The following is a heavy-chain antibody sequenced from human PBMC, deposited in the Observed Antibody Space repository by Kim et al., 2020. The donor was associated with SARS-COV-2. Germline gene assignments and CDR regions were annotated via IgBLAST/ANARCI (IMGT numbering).Heavy chain of an antibody. CDR1: GGSFSGYY. V-gene: IGHV4-34*01. Sequence: SETLSLTCAVYGGSFSGYYWSWIRQPPGKGLEWIGEINHSGSTNYNPSLKSRVTISVDTSKNQFSLKLSSVTAADTAVYYCARGGPGLAAPDYWGQGTLVTVSS. J-gene: IGHJ4*02. CDR2: INHSGST. CDR3: ARGGPGLAAPDY. D-gene: IGHD6-6*01.